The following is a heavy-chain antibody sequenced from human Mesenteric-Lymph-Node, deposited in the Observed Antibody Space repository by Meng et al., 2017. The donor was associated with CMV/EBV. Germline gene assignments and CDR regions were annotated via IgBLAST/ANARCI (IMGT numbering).Heavy chain of an antibody. CDR2: IYYSGST. CDR3: ARGPTVKYFDS. Sequence: SETLSLTCSVSGGSIDSSIYFWGWIRQPPGKGLEWIGTIYYSGSTYYNPSLKSRVTGSLHTSKNQFSLNLNSVTAADTAFFYFARGPTVKYFDSWCQGTLVTVSS. D-gene: IGHD4-11*01. J-gene: IGHJ4*02. CDR1: GGSIDSSIYF. V-gene: IGHV4-39*07.